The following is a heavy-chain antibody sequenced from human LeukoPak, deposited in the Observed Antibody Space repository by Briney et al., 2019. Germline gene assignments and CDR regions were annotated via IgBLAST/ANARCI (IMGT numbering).Heavy chain of an antibody. Sequence: PSETLSLTCTVSGGSISSYYWSWIRQPPGKGLEWIGYIYYSGSTNYNPSLKSRVTIPVDTSKNQFSLKLSSVTAADTAVYYCARTHYGGNSGGGVDYWGQGTLVTVSS. CDR3: ARTHYGGNSGGGVDY. V-gene: IGHV4-59*01. CDR2: IYYSGST. CDR1: GGSISSYY. D-gene: IGHD4-23*01. J-gene: IGHJ4*02.